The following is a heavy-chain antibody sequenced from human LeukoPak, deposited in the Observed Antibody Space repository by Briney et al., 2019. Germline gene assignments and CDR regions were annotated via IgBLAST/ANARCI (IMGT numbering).Heavy chain of an antibody. CDR1: GFTFSDYT. Sequence: PGGSLRLFCAASGFTFSDYTMNWVRQAPAKGLEWSSYIDFSSSSKYYADSVKGRFTISRDNAKNSLYLQMSSLRAEDTALYYCARGPPLFDPWGQRTLVTVSS. CDR3: ARGPPLFDP. J-gene: IGHJ5*02. V-gene: IGHV3-48*01. CDR2: IDFSSSSK.